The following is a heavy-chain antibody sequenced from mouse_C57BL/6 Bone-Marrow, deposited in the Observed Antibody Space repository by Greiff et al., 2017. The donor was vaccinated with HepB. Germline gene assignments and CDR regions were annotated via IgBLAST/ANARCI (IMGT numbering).Heavy chain of an antibody. J-gene: IGHJ3*01. CDR3: TSRWLLPFAY. CDR1: GYTFTDYE. Sequence: QVQLQQSGAELVRPGASVTLSCKASGYTFTDYEMHWVKQTPVHGLEWIGAIDPETGGTAYNQKFKGKAILTADKSSSKAYMELRSLTSEDSAVYYCTSRWLLPFAYWGQGTLVTVSA. CDR2: IDPETGGT. V-gene: IGHV1-15*01. D-gene: IGHD2-3*01.